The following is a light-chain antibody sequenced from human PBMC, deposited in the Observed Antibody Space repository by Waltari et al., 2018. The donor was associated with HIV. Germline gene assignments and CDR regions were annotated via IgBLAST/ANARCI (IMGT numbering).Light chain of an antibody. CDR2: SNN. CDR3: AAWDDSLNGVL. Sequence: QSVLTQPPSASGTPGQRVTISCSGSSSNIGSHTVNWYQQLPGPAPKLLIYSNNQRPSGVPDRFSGSKSGTSASLAISGLQSEDEADYYCAAWDDSLNGVLFGGGTKLTVL. J-gene: IGLJ2*01. CDR1: SSNIGSHT. V-gene: IGLV1-44*01.